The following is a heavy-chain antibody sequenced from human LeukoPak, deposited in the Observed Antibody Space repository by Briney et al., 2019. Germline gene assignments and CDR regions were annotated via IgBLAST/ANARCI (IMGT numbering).Heavy chain of an antibody. CDR2: VHYNGSP. V-gene: IGHV4-59*01. Sequence: SETLSLTCTVSGGSISSYYWSWIRQPPGKGLEWIGYVHYNGSPNYNASLKSRVTISVDASKNQFSLKVSFVSAADTAVYYCARTTFWSGRSPDYHHCYMDVWGKGTTVTVSS. J-gene: IGHJ6*03. CDR3: ARTTFWSGRSPDYHHCYMDV. D-gene: IGHD3-3*01. CDR1: GGSISSYY.